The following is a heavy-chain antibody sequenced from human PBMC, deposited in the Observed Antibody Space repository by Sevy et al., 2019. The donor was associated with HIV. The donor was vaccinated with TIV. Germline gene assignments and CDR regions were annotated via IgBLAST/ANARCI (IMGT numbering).Heavy chain of an antibody. CDR3: VKGGGSAVAGTTHYFYYGLDV. J-gene: IGHJ6*02. CDR1: GFAFSTNG. Sequence: GESLKISCAASGFAFSTNGMHWVRQGPGKGLEWVAFIRYDGSREYYADSVKGRFSVSRDNSNNTLYLQMSALKPEDTFTYYCVKGGGSAVAGTTHYFYYGLDVWGQGTTVTVSS. V-gene: IGHV3-30*02. CDR2: IRYDGSRE. D-gene: IGHD6-19*01.